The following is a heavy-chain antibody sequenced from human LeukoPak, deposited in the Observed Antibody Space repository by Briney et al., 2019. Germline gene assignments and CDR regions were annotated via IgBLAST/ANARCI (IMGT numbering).Heavy chain of an antibody. CDR3: ARVSIAVAGAFDY. J-gene: IGHJ4*02. Sequence: GGSLRLSCAASGFTFSSYSMNWVRQAPGKGLEWVSSISSSSSYIYYADSVKGRFTISRDNAKSSLYLQMNSLRAEDTAVYYCARVSIAVAGAFDYWGQGTLVTVSS. CDR1: GFTFSSYS. V-gene: IGHV3-21*01. D-gene: IGHD6-19*01. CDR2: ISSSSSYI.